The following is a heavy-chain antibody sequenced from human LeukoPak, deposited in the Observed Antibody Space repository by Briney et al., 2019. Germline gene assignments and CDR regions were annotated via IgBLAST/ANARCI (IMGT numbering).Heavy chain of an antibody. CDR2: IYYSGSA. V-gene: IGHV4-59*08. CDR1: GGSISSYY. J-gene: IGHJ4*02. Sequence: SETLSLTCTVSGGSISSYYWSWIRQPPGKGLEWIGYIYYSGSANYNPSLKSRVTISVDTSKNRFSLKLSSVTAADTAVYYCARHSYGEYYHLDYWGQGTLVTVSS. D-gene: IGHD3-10*01. CDR3: ARHSYGEYYHLDY.